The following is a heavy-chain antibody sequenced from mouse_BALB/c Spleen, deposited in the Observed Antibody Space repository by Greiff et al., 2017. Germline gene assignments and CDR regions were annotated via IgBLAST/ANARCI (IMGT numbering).Heavy chain of an antibody. CDR1: GFNIKDTY. J-gene: IGHJ4*01. Sequence: VQLQQSGAELVKPGASVKLSCTASGFNIKDTYMHWVKQRPEQGLEWIGRIDPANGNTKYDPKFQGKATITADTSSNTAYLQLSSLTSEDTAVYYCARIYDGYFYAMDYWGQGTSVTVSS. V-gene: IGHV14-3*02. CDR2: IDPANGNT. CDR3: ARIYDGYFYAMDY. D-gene: IGHD2-3*01.